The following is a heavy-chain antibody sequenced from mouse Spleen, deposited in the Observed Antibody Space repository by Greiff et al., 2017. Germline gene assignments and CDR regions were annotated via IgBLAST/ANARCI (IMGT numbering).Heavy chain of an antibody. J-gene: IGHJ4*01. Sequence: QVQLKQSGAELVRPGASVTLSCKASGYTFTDYEMHWVKQTPVHGLEWIGAIDPETGGTAYNQKFKGKAILTADKSSSTAYMELRSLTAEDSAGYYCTSPYYGSNYYAMDYWGQGTSVTVSS. CDR2: IDPETGGT. V-gene: IGHV1-15*01. CDR1: GYTFTDYE. CDR3: TSPYYGSNYYAMDY. D-gene: IGHD1-1*01.